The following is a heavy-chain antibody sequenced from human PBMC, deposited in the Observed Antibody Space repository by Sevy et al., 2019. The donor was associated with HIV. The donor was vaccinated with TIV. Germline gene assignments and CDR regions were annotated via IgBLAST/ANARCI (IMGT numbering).Heavy chain of an antibody. CDR2: IISKGGGGTI. Sequence: GGSLRLSCVVSGLTFSDAWMNWVRQAPGKGLEWVGRIISKGGGGTIDYAAPVKGRFTISRDDSKNTLYLQMNSLETEDTGVYFCIWPRRGDITPGDSWGQGTLVTVSS. CDR3: IWPRRGDITPGDS. CDR1: GLTFSDAW. V-gene: IGHV3-15*07. D-gene: IGHD2-21*02. J-gene: IGHJ4*02.